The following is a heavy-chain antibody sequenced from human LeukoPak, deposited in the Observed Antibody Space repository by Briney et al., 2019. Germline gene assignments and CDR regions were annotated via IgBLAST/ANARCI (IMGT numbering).Heavy chain of an antibody. CDR2: IYYSGST. J-gene: IGHJ4*02. CDR1: GGSISSYY. Sequence: SETLSLTCTVSGGSISSYYWSWIRQPPGKGLEWIGYIYYSGSTNYNPSLKSRVTISVDTSKNQFSLKLSSVTAADTAVYYCARDQDGQWLVFDYWGQGTLVTVSS. CDR3: ARDQDGQWLVFDY. V-gene: IGHV4-59*01. D-gene: IGHD6-19*01.